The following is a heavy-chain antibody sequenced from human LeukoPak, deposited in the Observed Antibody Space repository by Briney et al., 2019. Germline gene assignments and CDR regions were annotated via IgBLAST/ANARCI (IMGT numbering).Heavy chain of an antibody. CDR1: GFTFSSYS. D-gene: IGHD2-8*01. CDR3: ARDVSQDY. CDR2: ISSSSTTI. J-gene: IGHJ4*02. Sequence: GGSLRLSCAASGFTFSSYSMNWVRQAPGKGLEWVSYISSSSTTIYYADSVKGRFTISRDNAKNSLYLQMNSLRAEDTAVYYCARDVSQDYWGQGTLVTVSS. V-gene: IGHV3-48*04.